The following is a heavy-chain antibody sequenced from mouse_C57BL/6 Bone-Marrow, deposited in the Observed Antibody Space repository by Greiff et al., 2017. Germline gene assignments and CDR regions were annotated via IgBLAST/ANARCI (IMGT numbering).Heavy chain of an antibody. V-gene: IGHV1-85*01. D-gene: IGHD1-1*01. Sequence: VKLQESGPELVKPGASVKLSCKASGYTFTSYDINWVKQRPGQGLEWIGWIYPRDGSTKYNEKFKGKATLTVDTSSSTAYMELHSLTSEDSAVYFCARIEFDCSSGDWYFDVWGTGTTVTVSS. J-gene: IGHJ1*03. CDR1: GYTFTSYD. CDR2: IYPRDGST. CDR3: ARIEFDCSSGDWYFDV.